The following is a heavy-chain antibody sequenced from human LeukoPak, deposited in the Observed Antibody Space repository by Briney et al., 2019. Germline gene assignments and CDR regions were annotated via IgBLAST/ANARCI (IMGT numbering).Heavy chain of an antibody. CDR3: AKPPIPYDSSGHPFDS. CDR2: IYYSGST. J-gene: IGHJ4*02. Sequence: SETLSLTCTVSGGSISSYYWSWIRQPPGKGLEWIGYIYYSGSTNYNPSLKSRVTISVDTSKNQFSLKLSSVTAADTAVYYCAKPPIPYDSSGHPFDSWGQGTLVTVSS. CDR1: GGSISSYY. D-gene: IGHD3-22*01. V-gene: IGHV4-59*01.